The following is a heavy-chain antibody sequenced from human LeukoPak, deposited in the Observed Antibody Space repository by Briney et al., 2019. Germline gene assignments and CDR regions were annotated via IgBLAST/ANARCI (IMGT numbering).Heavy chain of an antibody. CDR2: IIPFLGIA. CDR3: ASTNRPNINYYYYYGMDV. V-gene: IGHV1-69*04. Sequence: ASVKVSCKASGGTFSSYAISWVRQAPGQGLEWMGRIIPFLGIANYAQKFQGRVTITADKSTSTAYMELSSLRSEDTAVYYCASTNRPNINYYYYYGMDVWGQGTTVTVSS. D-gene: IGHD1-14*01. J-gene: IGHJ6*02. CDR1: GGTFSSYA.